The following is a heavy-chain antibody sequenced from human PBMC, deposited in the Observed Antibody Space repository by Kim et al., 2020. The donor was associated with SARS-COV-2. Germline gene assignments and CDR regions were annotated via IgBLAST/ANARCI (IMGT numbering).Heavy chain of an antibody. CDR3: ARVGSSGWIFFDY. CDR2: ISSSSSYT. CDR1: GFTFSDYY. D-gene: IGHD6-19*01. Sequence: GGSLRLSCAASGFTFSDYYMSWIRQAPGKGLEWVSYISSSSSYTNYADSVKGRFTISRDNAKNSLYLQMNSLRAEDTAVYYCARVGSSGWIFFDYWGQGTLVTVSS. J-gene: IGHJ4*02. V-gene: IGHV3-11*05.